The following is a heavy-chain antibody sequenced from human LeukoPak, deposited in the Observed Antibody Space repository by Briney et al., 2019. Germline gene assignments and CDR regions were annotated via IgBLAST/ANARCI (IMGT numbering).Heavy chain of an antibody. CDR1: GFTFSNHW. Sequence: GGSLRLSYAASGFTFSNHWMHWVRRAPGKGLVWVSRINNDGTSAVYADSVKGRFTISRDNAKNTLYLQTNSLRAEDTAVYYCARDSRSWDFDFWGQGTLVTVSS. D-gene: IGHD3-16*01. CDR3: ARDSRSWDFDF. J-gene: IGHJ4*02. V-gene: IGHV3-74*01. CDR2: INNDGTSA.